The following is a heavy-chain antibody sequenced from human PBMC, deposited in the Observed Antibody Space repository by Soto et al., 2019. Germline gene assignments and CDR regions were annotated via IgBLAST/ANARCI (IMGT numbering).Heavy chain of an antibody. V-gene: IGHV3-30*19. CDR3: ARDINSGYDRNWYFEL. J-gene: IGHJ2*01. D-gene: IGHD5-12*01. CDR1: GFIFTSYG. Sequence: QVQLAESGGGVVQPGRSQRLSCAASGFIFTSYGLNWVRQAPGKGLEWVAAVSSNGNKKYYADSVKGRFTISRYTTNNTLYLQMNGLSAEDTAVYYCARDINSGYDRNWYFELWGRGTRVTVSS. CDR2: VSSNGNKK.